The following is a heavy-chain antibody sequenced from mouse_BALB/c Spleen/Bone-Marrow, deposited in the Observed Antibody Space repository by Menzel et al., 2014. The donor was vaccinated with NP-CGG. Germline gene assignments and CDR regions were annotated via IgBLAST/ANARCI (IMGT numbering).Heavy chain of an antibody. Sequence: VQLQQSGTELVKPGASVKSSCTASGFNIKDTYMHWVKQRPEQGLEWIGRIDPANGNTKYDPKFQGKATITADTSSNTAYLQLSSLTSEDTAVYYCAANYYCGRECFDYWGQGTTLTVSS. CDR1: GFNIKDTY. D-gene: IGHD1-1*01. J-gene: IGHJ2*01. CDR2: IDPANGNT. V-gene: IGHV14-3*02. CDR3: AANYYCGRECFDY.